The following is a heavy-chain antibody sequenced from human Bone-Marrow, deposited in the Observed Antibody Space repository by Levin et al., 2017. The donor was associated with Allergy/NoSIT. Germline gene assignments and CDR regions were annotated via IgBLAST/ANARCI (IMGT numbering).Heavy chain of an antibody. Sequence: PGASVKVSCKLSGYTLSDYYIHWVRQAPGQGLEWMGIINPSGGSTTYAQKFQGRVTMTRDTSTITVFMELTSLTSDDTAVYYCASARSTSRYYYFMDVWGKGTAVTVSS. CDR2: INPSGGST. J-gene: IGHJ6*03. CDR1: GYTLSDYY. V-gene: IGHV1-46*03. D-gene: IGHD2-2*01. CDR3: ASARSTSRYYYFMDV.